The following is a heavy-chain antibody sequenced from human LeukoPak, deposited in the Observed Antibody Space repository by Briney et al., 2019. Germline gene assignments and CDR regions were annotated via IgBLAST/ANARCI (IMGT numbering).Heavy chain of an antibody. CDR1: GFTVSSNY. D-gene: IGHD3-22*01. J-gene: IGHJ4*02. CDR3: ARGSDRSGSWIDY. CDR2: IYSGGST. Sequence: GGSLRLSCAASGFTVSSNYMSWVRQAPGKGLEWVSVIYSGGSTYYADSVKGRFTISRDNSKNTLYLQMNSLRAEDTAVYYCARGSDRSGSWIDYWGQGTLVTVSS. V-gene: IGHV3-53*01.